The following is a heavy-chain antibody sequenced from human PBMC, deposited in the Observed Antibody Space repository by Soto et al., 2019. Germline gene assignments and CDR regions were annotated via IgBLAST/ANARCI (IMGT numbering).Heavy chain of an antibody. J-gene: IGHJ4*02. CDR2: ISYDGSNK. Sequence: ESGGGVVQPGRSLRLSCAASGFTFSSYGMHWVRQAPGKGLEWVAVISYDGSNKYYADSVKGRFTISRDNSKNTLYLQMNSLRAEDTAVYYCAKGDVGSYYDYWGQGTLVTVSS. CDR3: AKGDVGSYYDY. V-gene: IGHV3-30*18. CDR1: GFTFSSYG. D-gene: IGHD1-26*01.